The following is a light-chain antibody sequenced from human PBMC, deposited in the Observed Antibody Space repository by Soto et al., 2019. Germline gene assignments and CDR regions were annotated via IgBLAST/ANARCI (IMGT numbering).Light chain of an antibody. Sequence: EIVLTQSPATLSLSPGETATLSCRASQSVGNYLNWYQQKRGQAPRLLIYDTSNRATGIPARFTGSGSGTDFTLTISSLEHDDFAVYYCQQHNKWFSWTFGQRTKV. CDR2: DTS. CDR3: QQHNKWFSWT. V-gene: IGKV3-11*01. CDR1: QSVGNY. J-gene: IGKJ1*01.